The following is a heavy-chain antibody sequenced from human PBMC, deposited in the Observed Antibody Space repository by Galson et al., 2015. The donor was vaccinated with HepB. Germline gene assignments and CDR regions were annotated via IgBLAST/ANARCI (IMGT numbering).Heavy chain of an antibody. J-gene: IGHJ6*02. CDR1: GFTFSSYA. Sequence: SLRLSCAASGFTFSSYAMHWVRQAPGKGLEWVAVISYDGSNKYYADSVKGRFTISRDNSKNTLYLQMNSLRAEDTAVYYCARESGTTVFPIYNYYYGMDVWGQGTTVTVSS. CDR3: ARESGTTVFPIYNYYYGMDV. V-gene: IGHV3-30*04. D-gene: IGHD4-11*01. CDR2: ISYDGSNK.